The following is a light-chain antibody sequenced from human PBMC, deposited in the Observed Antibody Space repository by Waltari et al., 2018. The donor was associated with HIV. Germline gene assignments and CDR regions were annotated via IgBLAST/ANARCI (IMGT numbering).Light chain of an antibody. V-gene: IGLV3-1*01. CDR1: KLGDKF. Sequence: SYDLIQPPSVSVSPGQTARITCSGDKLGDKFASWYQQRAGQSPVLVIYRDTKRPSGIPERFSGSNSGNTATLTINGTQPMDEADYYCQAWDNKTGVFGPGTKVTVV. J-gene: IGLJ1*01. CDR2: RDT. CDR3: QAWDNKTGV.